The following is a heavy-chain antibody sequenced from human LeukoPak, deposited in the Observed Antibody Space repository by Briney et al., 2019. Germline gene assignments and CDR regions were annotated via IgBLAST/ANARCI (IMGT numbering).Heavy chain of an antibody. D-gene: IGHD1-26*01. CDR1: GGSISSSSCY. CDR2: DYYSGCT. CDR3: ARERTRSYSY. V-gene: IGHV4-39*07. Sequence: SETLPLTCTVTGGSISSSSCYWGWIRQPPGKGLVWFVSDYYSGCTYYNPSLEGRVTISVGKSKNQFSLTLSPVTAADTAWFLRARERTRSYSYWGQGALVTVSS. J-gene: IGHJ4*02.